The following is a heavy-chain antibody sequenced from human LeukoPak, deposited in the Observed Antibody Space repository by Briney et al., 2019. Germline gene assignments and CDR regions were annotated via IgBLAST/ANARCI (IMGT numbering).Heavy chain of an antibody. CDR1: GGTFSSYA. J-gene: IGHJ3*02. CDR3: ARMGSHSSGRYSYGYFAFDI. D-gene: IGHD5-18*01. V-gene: IGHV1-69*01. CDR2: IIPIFGTA. Sequence: SVEVSCKASGGTFSSYAISWVRQAPGQGLEWMGGIIPIFGTANYAQKFQGRVTITADESTSTAYMELSSLRSEDTAVYYCARMGSHSSGRYSYGYFAFDIWGQGTMVTVSS.